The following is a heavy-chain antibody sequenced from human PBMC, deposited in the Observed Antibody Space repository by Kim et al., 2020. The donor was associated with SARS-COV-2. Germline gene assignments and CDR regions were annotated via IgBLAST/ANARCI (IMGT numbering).Heavy chain of an antibody. CDR1: GFTFSSYA. Sequence: GGSLRLSCAASGFTFSSYAMHWVRQAPGKGLEWVAVISYDGSNKYYADSVKGRFTISRDNSKNTLYLQMDSLRAEDTAVFYCASPGNWFDPWGQGTLVTVSS. CDR2: ISYDGSNK. D-gene: IGHD3-10*01. V-gene: IGHV3-30-3*01. J-gene: IGHJ5*02. CDR3: ASPGNWFDP.